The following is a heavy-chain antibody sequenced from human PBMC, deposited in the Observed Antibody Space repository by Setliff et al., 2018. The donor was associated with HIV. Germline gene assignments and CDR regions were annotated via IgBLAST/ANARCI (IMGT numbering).Heavy chain of an antibody. CDR1: GFSFRSYW. CDR2: INGDGSST. CDR3: ARAPIVAPFDL. Sequence: GESLKLSCEASGFSFRSYWMHWVRQSPGKGLVWVSNINGDGSSTDYAVSVKGRFTISRDNARNTLYLEMNSLRAEDTAVYYCARAPIVAPFDLWGQGTLVTVSS. D-gene: IGHD5-12*01. J-gene: IGHJ4*02. V-gene: IGHV3-74*01.